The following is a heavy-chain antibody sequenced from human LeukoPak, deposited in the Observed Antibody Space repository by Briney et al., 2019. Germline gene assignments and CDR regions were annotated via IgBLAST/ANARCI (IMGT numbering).Heavy chain of an antibody. V-gene: IGHV3-11*05. CDR2: ISGSGSYT. CDR3: ARGESFSSGWPYYFDF. J-gene: IGHJ4*02. Sequence: PGGSLRLSCAASGFTFSDDYMNWIRQAPGKGLEWVSYISGSGSYTNYADPVKGRFTISRDNAKNSLYLQMNSLRAEDTAVYYCARGESFSSGWPYYFDFWGQGALVTVSS. CDR1: GFTFSDDY. D-gene: IGHD6-19*01.